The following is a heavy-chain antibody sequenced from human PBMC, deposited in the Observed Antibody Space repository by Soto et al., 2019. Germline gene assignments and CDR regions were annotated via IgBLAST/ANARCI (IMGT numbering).Heavy chain of an antibody. D-gene: IGHD3-16*01. Sequence: XESLSLPGTVSSVSVCSGRYDWSWIRQPPGKGLEWIGYIYYSGITNYNPSLKSRVTISVDTSKNQFSLKLSSVTAADTAVYYCARFGVTVDYWGQGTLVTVSS. CDR2: IYYSGIT. CDR1: SVSVCSGRYD. V-gene: IGHV4-61*01. CDR3: ARFGVTVDY. J-gene: IGHJ4*02.